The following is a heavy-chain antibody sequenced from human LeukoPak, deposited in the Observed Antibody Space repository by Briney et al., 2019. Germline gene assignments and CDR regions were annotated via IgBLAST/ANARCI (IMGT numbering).Heavy chain of an antibody. J-gene: IGHJ4*02. V-gene: IGHV4-59*01. CDR2: NYYSGST. CDR1: GGSISSYY. D-gene: IGHD3-3*01. Sequence: PSETLSLTCTVSGGSISSYYWSWIRQPPGKGLEWIGYNYYSGSTNYNPSLKSRVTISVDTSKNQFSLKLSSVTAADTAVYYCARGRAYDFWSGYYFDYWGQGTLVTVSS. CDR3: ARGRAYDFWSGYYFDY.